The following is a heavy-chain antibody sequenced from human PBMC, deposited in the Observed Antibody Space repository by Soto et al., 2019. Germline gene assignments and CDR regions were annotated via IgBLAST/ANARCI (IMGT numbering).Heavy chain of an antibody. J-gene: IGHJ5*02. D-gene: IGHD5-12*01. V-gene: IGHV4-31*03. CDR1: GGSISSGGYY. Sequence: QVQLQESGPGLVKPSQTLSLTCTVSGGSISSGGYYWSWIRQHPGKGLEWIGYIYYSGSTYYNPSPKSRVTISVDTSKNRCSLKLSSVTAADTAVYYCAREEGGGYDHRWFDPWGQGTLVTVSS. CDR2: IYYSGST. CDR3: AREEGGGYDHRWFDP.